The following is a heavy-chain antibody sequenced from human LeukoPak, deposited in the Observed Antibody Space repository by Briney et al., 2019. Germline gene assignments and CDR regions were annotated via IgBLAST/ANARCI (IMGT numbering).Heavy chain of an antibody. CDR2: IYSGGST. J-gene: IGHJ3*02. V-gene: IGHV3-66*01. CDR3: ARERPAAASAFEI. CDR1: GFTVSSNY. D-gene: IGHD6-13*01. Sequence: GGSLRLSCAASGFTVSSNYMSWVRQAPGKGLEWVSVIYSGGSTYYADSVKGRFTISRDNAKNSLYLEMNSLRAEDTAVYYCARERPAAASAFEIWGQGTMVTVSS.